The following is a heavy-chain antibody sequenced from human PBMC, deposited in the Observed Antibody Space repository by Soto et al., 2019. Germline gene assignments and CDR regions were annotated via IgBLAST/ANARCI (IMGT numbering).Heavy chain of an antibody. D-gene: IGHD2-8*02. CDR2: IRNKANSYTT. J-gene: IGHJ4*02. CDR1: GFTFSDHY. V-gene: IGHV3-72*01. Sequence: EVLLVESGGGLVQPGGSLRLSCAASGFTFSDHYMDWVRQAPGKGLEWVGRIRNKANSYTTDYAASVKVRFTISRDDSKNSLYLQMNSLKTEDTAVYYCARNGRTGSYFDYWGQGTVVTVSS. CDR3: ARNGRTGSYFDY.